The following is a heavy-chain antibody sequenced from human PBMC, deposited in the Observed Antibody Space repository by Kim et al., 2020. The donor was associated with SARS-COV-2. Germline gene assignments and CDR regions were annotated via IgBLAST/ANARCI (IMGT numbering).Heavy chain of an antibody. V-gene: IGHV1-69*13. Sequence: SVKVSCKASGGTFSSYAISWVRQAPGQGLEWMGGIIPIFGTANYAQKFQGRVTITADEYTSTAYMELSSLRSEDTAVYYCASGRSGYSGSYYGDYWGQGTLLTVSS. J-gene: IGHJ4*02. CDR1: GGTFSSYA. CDR3: ASGRSGYSGSYYGDY. CDR2: IIPIFGTA. D-gene: IGHD1-26*01.